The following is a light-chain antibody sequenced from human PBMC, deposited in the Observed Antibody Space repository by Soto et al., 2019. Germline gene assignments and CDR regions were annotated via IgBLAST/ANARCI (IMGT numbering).Light chain of an antibody. J-gene: IGKJ2*01. CDR1: QSLLHSSGYNY. CDR2: LGS. CDR3: MQALQTPYT. Sequence: DIVMTQSPLSLPVTPGEPPSISCRSSQSLLHSSGYNYFDWYLQKPGQSPQLLIYLGSNRASGVPDRFSGSGSGTDFTLKISRVEAEDVGVYYCMQALQTPYTFGQGTKLEIK. V-gene: IGKV2-28*01.